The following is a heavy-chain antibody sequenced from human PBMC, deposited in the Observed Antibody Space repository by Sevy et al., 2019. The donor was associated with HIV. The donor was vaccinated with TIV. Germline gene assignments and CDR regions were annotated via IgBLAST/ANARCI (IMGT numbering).Heavy chain of an antibody. V-gene: IGHV1-46*01. Sequence: ASVKVSCKASGDTFTSYYMHWVRQAPGQGLEWMGIINPSDGTTNYAQKFQGRVTMTRDTSTKTLYMELSSLRSEDTAVYYCARDWSGYGQFDYWGQGTLVTVSS. CDR3: ARDWSGYGQFDY. D-gene: IGHD5-18*01. CDR1: GDTFTSYY. J-gene: IGHJ4*02. CDR2: INPSDGTT.